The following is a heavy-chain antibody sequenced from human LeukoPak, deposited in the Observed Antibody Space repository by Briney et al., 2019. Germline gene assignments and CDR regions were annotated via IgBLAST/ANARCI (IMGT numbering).Heavy chain of an antibody. CDR2: TYYSGST. CDR3: ARHEIGDGYAPEKLGY. J-gene: IGHJ4*02. Sequence: SEALSLTCTVSGGSISSYYWSWIRQPPGKGLEWIGYTYYSGSTNYNPSLKSRVTISVDTSKNQFSLKLSSVTAADTAVYYCARHEIGDGYAPEKLGYWGQGTLVTVSS. CDR1: GGSISSYY. V-gene: IGHV4-59*08. D-gene: IGHD5-24*01.